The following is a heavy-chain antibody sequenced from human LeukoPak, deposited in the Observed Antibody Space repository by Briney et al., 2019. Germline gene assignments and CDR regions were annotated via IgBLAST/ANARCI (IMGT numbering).Heavy chain of an antibody. CDR1: GYSFTTYW. J-gene: IGHJ6*03. D-gene: IGHD3-16*01. CDR2: IYPGDSDT. Sequence: GESLKISCKGFGYSFTTYWIGWVRQMPGKGLEWMGIIYPGDSDTRYSPSFQGQVTISADTSISTAYLQWSSLKASDTAMYYCARLGLPGNMKSYYYMDVWGKGTTVTVSS. V-gene: IGHV5-51*01. CDR3: ARLGLPGNMKSYYYMDV.